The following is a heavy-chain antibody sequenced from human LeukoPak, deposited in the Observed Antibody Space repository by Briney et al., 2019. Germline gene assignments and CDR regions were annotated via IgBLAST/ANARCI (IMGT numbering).Heavy chain of an antibody. D-gene: IGHD3-22*01. Sequence: SETLSLTCGVSSEFFSGYYWGWIRQPPGKGLEWIGDINDSGTTKYNPTLKSRVTISLGTSKNQFSLKLSSVTAADTAIYYCARVTGYMIEDYFDYWGQGTLVTVPS. CDR1: SEFFSGYY. CDR3: ARVTGYMIEDYFDY. V-gene: IGHV4-34*01. J-gene: IGHJ4*02. CDR2: INDSGTT.